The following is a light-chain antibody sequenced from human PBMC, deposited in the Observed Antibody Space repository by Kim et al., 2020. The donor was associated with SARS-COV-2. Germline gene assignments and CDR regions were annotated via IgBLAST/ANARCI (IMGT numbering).Light chain of an antibody. CDR2: GVS. Sequence: GQSVTISCTGTSSDVGGYNHISWYQQHPGKAPKLMVYGVSERRSGVPDRFSGSKSGNTASLTVSGLQADDEADYYCLSYAGSRYVFGTGTKVTVL. CDR1: SSDVGGYNH. J-gene: IGLJ1*01. CDR3: LSYAGSRYV. V-gene: IGLV2-8*01.